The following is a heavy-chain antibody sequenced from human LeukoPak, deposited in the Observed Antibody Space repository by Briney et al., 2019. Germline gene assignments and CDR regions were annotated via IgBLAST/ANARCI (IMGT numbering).Heavy chain of an antibody. CDR1: GYTFTSYA. D-gene: IGHD3-10*01. J-gene: IGHJ4*02. V-gene: IGHV1-3*01. CDR3: ARLGELLHIDY. CDR2: INAGNGNT. Sequence: GASVKVSCKASGYTFTSYAMHWVRQAPGQRLEWMGWINAGNGNTKYSQKFQGRVTITRDTSASTEYMELSSLRSEDTAVYYCARLGELLHIDYWGQGTMVTVCS.